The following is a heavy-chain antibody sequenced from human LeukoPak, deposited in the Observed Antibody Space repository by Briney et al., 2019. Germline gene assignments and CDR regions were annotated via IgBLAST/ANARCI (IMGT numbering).Heavy chain of an antibody. CDR3: ARDMQYRGYPF. CDR1: GFTFSSYS. V-gene: IGHV3-21*01. J-gene: IGHJ4*02. CDR2: ISSSSSYI. D-gene: IGHD3-22*01. Sequence: PGGSLRLSCAASGFTFSSYSMNWVRQAPGKGLEWVSSISSSSSYIYYADSVKGRFTISRENSKKSLYLQMNSLRAEDRAVYYWARDMQYRGYPFWGQGTLVSVSS.